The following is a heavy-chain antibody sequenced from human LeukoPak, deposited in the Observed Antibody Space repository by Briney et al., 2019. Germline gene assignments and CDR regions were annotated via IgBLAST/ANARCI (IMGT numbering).Heavy chain of an antibody. D-gene: IGHD6-19*01. CDR3: VREETYSSGWYGPDY. J-gene: IGHJ4*02. V-gene: IGHV3-7*01. CDR1: GFTFSYYW. CDR2: IKQDGSEK. Sequence: PGGSLRLSCAASGFTFSYYWMSWVRQAPGKGLEWVANIKQDGSEKYYVDSLKGRFTISRDDARNSLYLQMNSLRAEDTAVYYCVREETYSSGWYGPDYWGQGTLVTVSS.